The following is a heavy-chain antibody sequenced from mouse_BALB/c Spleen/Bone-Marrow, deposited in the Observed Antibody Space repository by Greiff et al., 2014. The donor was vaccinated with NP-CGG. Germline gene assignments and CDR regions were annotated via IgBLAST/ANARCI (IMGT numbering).Heavy chain of an antibody. Sequence: DVHLVESGGGLVKPGGSLKLSCAASGFTFSDFYMFWIRQTPEKRLEWVATISDGGTYTYYPDSVKGRFTISRDNAKNNLYLQMSSLKSEDTAMYYCARSGERYGAMDYWGQGTSVTVSS. D-gene: IGHD1-1*02. CDR3: ARSGERYGAMDY. J-gene: IGHJ4*01. V-gene: IGHV5-4*02. CDR1: GFTFSDFY. CDR2: ISDGGTYT.